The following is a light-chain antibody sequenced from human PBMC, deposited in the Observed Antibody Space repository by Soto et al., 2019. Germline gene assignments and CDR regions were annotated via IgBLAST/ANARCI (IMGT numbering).Light chain of an antibody. Sequence: EIVLTQSPVTLSLSPGERATLSCRASQSVSSYLAWYQQKPGQAPRLLIYDASNRATGIPARFSGSGSGTDFTLTISSLEPEDFAVYYCQQRSNFMYTFGQGTKLEIK. CDR2: DAS. CDR3: QQRSNFMYT. V-gene: IGKV3-11*01. J-gene: IGKJ2*01. CDR1: QSVSSY.